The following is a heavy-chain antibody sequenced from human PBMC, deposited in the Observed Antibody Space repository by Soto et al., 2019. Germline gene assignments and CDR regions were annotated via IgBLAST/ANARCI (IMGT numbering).Heavy chain of an antibody. D-gene: IGHD6-25*01. Sequence: KTSETLSLTCSVSGDSIRCYHYYWGWIRQAPGKGLEWVGSVYFSGGNSYYNPSLKSRVTISVDTSYNKFFLRLNSVTAADTAVYFCAYGSSSAWIDKWGQGTLVTVSS. J-gene: IGHJ4*02. CDR3: AYGSSSAWIDK. V-gene: IGHV4-39*01. CDR1: GDSIRCYHYY. CDR2: VYFSGGNS.